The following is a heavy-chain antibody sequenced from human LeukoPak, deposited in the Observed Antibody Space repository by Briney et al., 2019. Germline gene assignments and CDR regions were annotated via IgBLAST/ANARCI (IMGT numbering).Heavy chain of an antibody. J-gene: IGHJ5*02. CDR1: GYTFTSYY. D-gene: IGHD2-2*02. V-gene: IGHV1-46*01. CDR3: ARGTGYCTSTSCYTRPPFDP. Sequence: ASVKVSCKASGYTFTSYYMHWVRQAPGQGLEWMGIINPSGGSTSYAQKFQGRVTMTRDTSTSTVYMELSSLRSEDTAVYYCARGTGYCTSTSCYTRPPFDPWGQGTLVTVSS. CDR2: INPSGGST.